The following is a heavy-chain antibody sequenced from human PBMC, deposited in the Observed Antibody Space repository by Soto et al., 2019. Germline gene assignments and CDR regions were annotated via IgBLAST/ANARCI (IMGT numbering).Heavy chain of an antibody. CDR2: IWYDGSNK. Sequence: QVQLVESGGGVVQPGRSLRLSCAASGFTFSSYGMHWVRQAPGKGLEWVAVIWYDGSNKYYADSVKGRFTISRDNSKTPLYLQMNSLRAEDTAVYYCARDSTAQRYSSSWYGMDVWGQGTTVTVSS. CDR1: GFTFSSYG. CDR3: ARDSTAQRYSSSWYGMDV. V-gene: IGHV3-33*01. J-gene: IGHJ6*02. D-gene: IGHD6-13*01.